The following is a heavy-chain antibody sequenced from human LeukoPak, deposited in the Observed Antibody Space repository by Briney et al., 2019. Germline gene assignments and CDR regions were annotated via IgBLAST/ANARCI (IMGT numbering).Heavy chain of an antibody. Sequence: ASVKVSCKVSGYTLTELSMHWVRQAPGKGLEWMGGFDPEDGETIYAQKFQGRVTMTEDTSTDTAYMELSSLRSEDTAVYYCAKAFDWLLGSAFDIWGQGTMVTVSS. D-gene: IGHD3-9*01. V-gene: IGHV1-24*01. CDR2: FDPEDGET. CDR1: GYTLTELS. CDR3: AKAFDWLLGSAFDI. J-gene: IGHJ3*02.